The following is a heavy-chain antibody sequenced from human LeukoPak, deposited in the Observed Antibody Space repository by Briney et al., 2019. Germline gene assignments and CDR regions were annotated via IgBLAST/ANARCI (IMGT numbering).Heavy chain of an antibody. V-gene: IGHV4-34*01. J-gene: IGHJ6*02. D-gene: IGHD3-22*01. CDR2: INHSGST. CDR3: ARFKGSGYFGYYYYGMDV. CDR1: GGSFSGYY. Sequence: SETLSLTCAVYGGSFSGYYWSWIRQPPGKGLEWIGEINHSGSTNYNPSLKSRVTISVDTSKNQFSLKLSSVTAADTAVYYCARFKGSGYFGYYYYGMDVWGQGTTVTVSS.